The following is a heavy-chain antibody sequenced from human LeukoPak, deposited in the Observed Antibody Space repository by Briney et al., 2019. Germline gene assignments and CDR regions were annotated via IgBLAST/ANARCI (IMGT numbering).Heavy chain of an antibody. J-gene: IGHJ5*01. Sequence: ASVKVSCKASGDTFTNYGITWVRQAPGQGLECMGWISTYSGNTNYARNIQGRVTMTTDTSTTTAYMELRSLRSDDTAVYYCARGGVTNWLDSWGQGTLVTVSS. CDR2: ISTYSGNT. CDR3: ARGGVTNWLDS. CDR1: GDTFTNYG. D-gene: IGHD3-10*01. V-gene: IGHV1-18*01.